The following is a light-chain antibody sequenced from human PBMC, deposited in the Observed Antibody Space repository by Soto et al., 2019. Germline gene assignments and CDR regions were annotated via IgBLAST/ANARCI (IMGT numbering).Light chain of an antibody. CDR2: GAS. CDR3: QQRNVWPPIT. Sequence: EIVIAPCPATGSVSPGERATLSCRASQSVFDNLAWYQHKPGQAPRFLIYGASTRATGIPDRFSGSGSGTDFTLTINSLEPEDFAVYYCQQRNVWPPITFAQGTRLEIK. J-gene: IGKJ5*01. CDR1: QSVFDN. V-gene: IGKV3D-15*01.